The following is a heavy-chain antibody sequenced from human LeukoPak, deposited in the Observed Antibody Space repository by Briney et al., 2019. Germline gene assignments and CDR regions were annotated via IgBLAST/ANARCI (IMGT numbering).Heavy chain of an antibody. CDR2: INQDGSEI. CDR3: ATSRMRGAFDI. J-gene: IGHJ3*02. Sequence: PGGSLRLSCAASGYPFSSYWMTWVRQAPGKGLEWLTNINQDGSEIYYVGSVQGGFIISRDNAKNSLYLQMNSLRVDDMAVYYCATSRMRGAFDIWGQGTMVTVSS. V-gene: IGHV3-7*01. CDR1: GYPFSSYW. D-gene: IGHD3-10*01.